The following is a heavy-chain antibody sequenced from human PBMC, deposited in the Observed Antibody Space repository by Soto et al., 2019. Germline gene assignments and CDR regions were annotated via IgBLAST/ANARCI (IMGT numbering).Heavy chain of an antibody. CDR3: WGSNVMNGFPRYGIDF. Sequence: QITLKASGPTLVKPTQTLTLTCTVSGFSLSTGGVGVGWIRQPPGKAPEWLALIYWNDDKRYSPSLNSKLTITKATSKNKVVLTISNMDLVDTATYYCWGSNVMNGFPRYGIDFWGQGTTVTVSS. CDR1: GFSLSTGGVG. J-gene: IGHJ6*02. CDR2: IYWNDDK. D-gene: IGHD3-9*01. V-gene: IGHV2-5*01.